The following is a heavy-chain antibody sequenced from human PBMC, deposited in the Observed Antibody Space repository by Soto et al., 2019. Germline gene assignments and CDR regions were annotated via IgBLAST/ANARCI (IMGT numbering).Heavy chain of an antibody. D-gene: IGHD3-10*01. V-gene: IGHV3-43*01. Sequence: VQLVESGGVVVQPGGSLRLSCAASGFTFDDYTMHWVRQAPGKGLEWVSLISWDGSGTYYADSVKGRFTISRDNSKTSLYLQMNSLRPEDTALYYCAKDFYYGSGSYTGSGAFDIWGQGTMVTVSS. CDR3: AKDFYYGSGSYTGSGAFDI. J-gene: IGHJ3*02. CDR2: ISWDGSGT. CDR1: GFTFDDYT.